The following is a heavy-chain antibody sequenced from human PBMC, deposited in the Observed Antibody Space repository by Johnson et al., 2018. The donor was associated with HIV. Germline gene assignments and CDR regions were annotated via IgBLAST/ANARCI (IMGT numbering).Heavy chain of an antibody. CDR1: GFTFSDYY. CDR2: ISSSGSTI. Sequence: QVQLVESGGGLVKPGGSLRLSCAASGFTFSDYYMSWIRQAPGKGLEWVSYISSSGSTIYYADSVKGRFTISRDNAKNSLYLQMNSLRPEDTALYSCVKPPREVTVVDAFDIWGQGTMVTVS. D-gene: IGHD4-23*01. CDR3: VKPPREVTVVDAFDI. J-gene: IGHJ3*02. V-gene: IGHV3-11*04.